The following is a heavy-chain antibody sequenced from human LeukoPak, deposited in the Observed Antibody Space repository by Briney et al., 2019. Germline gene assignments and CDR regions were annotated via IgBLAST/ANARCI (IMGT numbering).Heavy chain of an antibody. Sequence: GGSLRLSCAASGFTFSSYAMSWVRQAPGKGLEWVSAISGSGGSTYYADSVKGRFTISRDNSKNTLYLQMNSLRAEDTAVYYCARDLWLVPNAFDIWGQGTMVTVSS. J-gene: IGHJ3*02. V-gene: IGHV3-23*01. CDR3: ARDLWLVPNAFDI. D-gene: IGHD6-19*01. CDR2: ISGSGGST. CDR1: GFTFSSYA.